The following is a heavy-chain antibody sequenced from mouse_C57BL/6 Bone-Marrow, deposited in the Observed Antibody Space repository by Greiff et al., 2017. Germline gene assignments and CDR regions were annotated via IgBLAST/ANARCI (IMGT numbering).Heavy chain of an antibody. CDR2: INPSNGGT. CDR1: GYTFTSYW. J-gene: IGHJ2*01. D-gene: IGHD1-1*01. V-gene: IGHV1-53*01. Sequence: QVQLQQSGTELVKPGASVKLSCKASGYTFTSYWMHWVKQRPGQGLEWIGNINPSNGGTNYNEKFKSKATLTVDKSSSTAYMQLSSLTSEDSAVYYCARFTTVVATRNYFGYWGQGTTLTVSS. CDR3: ARFTTVVATRNYFGY.